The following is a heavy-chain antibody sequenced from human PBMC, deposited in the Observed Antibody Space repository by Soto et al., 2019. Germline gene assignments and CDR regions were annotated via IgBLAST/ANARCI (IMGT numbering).Heavy chain of an antibody. CDR3: ARLDTAMVSLVGYYYGMDV. D-gene: IGHD5-18*01. V-gene: IGHV4-39*01. Sequence: SATLSLTCTVSGGSISRSSYYWGWIRQPPGKGLEWIGSIYYSGSTYYNPSLKSRVTISVDTSKNQFSLKLSSVTAADTAVYYCARLDTAMVSLVGYYYGMDVWGQGTTVTVSS. CDR2: IYYSGST. CDR1: GGSISRSSYY. J-gene: IGHJ6*02.